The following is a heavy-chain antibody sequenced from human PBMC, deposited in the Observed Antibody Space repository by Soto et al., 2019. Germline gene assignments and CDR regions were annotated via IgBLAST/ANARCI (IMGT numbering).Heavy chain of an antibody. CDR3: AHSQEGDPGKLLWFGENNWFDP. D-gene: IGHD3-10*01. V-gene: IGHV2-5*01. CDR1: GFSLSTSGVG. Sequence: QITLKESGPTLVKPTQTLTLTCTFSGFSLSTSGVGVGWIRQPPGKALEWLALIYWNDDKRYSPSLKSRLTITKDTSKNQVVLTMTNMDPVDTATYYCAHSQEGDPGKLLWFGENNWFDPWGQGTLVTVSS. CDR2: IYWNDDK. J-gene: IGHJ5*02.